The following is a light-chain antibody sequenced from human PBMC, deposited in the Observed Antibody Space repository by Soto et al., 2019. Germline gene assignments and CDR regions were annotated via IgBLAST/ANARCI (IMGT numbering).Light chain of an antibody. CDR2: GVS. V-gene: IGKV1-39*01. Sequence: DIQMTQSPSSLSASVGDRVTITCRASQTISSHLNWYQQKPGKAPKFLIYGVSSLQSGVPSRFSGSGFETDFTLTISSLQPEDFATYYCQQSYSTPPTFGQGTRVEI. CDR1: QTISSH. CDR3: QQSYSTPPT. J-gene: IGKJ1*01.